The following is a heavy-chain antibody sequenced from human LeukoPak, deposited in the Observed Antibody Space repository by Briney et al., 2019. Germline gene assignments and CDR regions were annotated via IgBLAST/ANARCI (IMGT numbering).Heavy chain of an antibody. CDR2: MNQDGSEV. V-gene: IGHV3-7*03. CDR1: GFTLSRYW. D-gene: IGHD7-27*01. CDR3: ATGHLGANWGAFDV. J-gene: IGHJ3*01. Sequence: GGSLRLSCAGSGFTLSRYWMTWVRQAPGKGLECVAHMNQDGSEVHYVDSVKGRFTISRDAKGSAKNSLYLQMNSLRIEDTAIYYCATGHLGANWGAFDVWGQGTMVTVSS.